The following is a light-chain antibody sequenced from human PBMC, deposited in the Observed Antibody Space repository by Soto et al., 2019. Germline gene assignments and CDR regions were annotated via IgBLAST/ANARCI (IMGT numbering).Light chain of an antibody. CDR1: QGISSY. CDR3: QQYYSYPGT. J-gene: IGKJ3*01. CDR2: AAS. Sequence: AIRMTQSPSSLSASTGDRVTITCRASQGISSYLAWYQQKPGKAPKLLIYAASTLQSGVPSRFSGSGSGTDFTLTISCLQSEDFATYYCQQYYSYPGTVGPGTKVDSK. V-gene: IGKV1-8*01.